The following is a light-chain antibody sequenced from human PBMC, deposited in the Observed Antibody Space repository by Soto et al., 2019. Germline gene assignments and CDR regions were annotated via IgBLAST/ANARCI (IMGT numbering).Light chain of an antibody. Sequence: DIQLTQSPSFLSASVGDRVTITCRASQDIRGFLAWYQQKPGKVPDLLIDAASTLQSGVPLRFSGSGSGTEFTLTISSLQPEDFATYYCQQLSLYPLTFGGGTKVEIK. CDR3: QQLSLYPLT. V-gene: IGKV1-9*01. CDR1: QDIRGF. CDR2: AAS. J-gene: IGKJ4*01.